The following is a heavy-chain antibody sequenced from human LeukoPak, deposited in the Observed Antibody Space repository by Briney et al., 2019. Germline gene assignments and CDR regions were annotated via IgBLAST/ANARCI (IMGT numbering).Heavy chain of an antibody. CDR1: GFTFSSYA. CDR2: ISGSGCST. CDR3: AKEPRYCSSTSCPLSWYFDY. J-gene: IGHJ4*02. D-gene: IGHD2-2*01. V-gene: IGHV3-23*01. Sequence: GGSLRLSCAASGFTFSSYAMSWVRQAPGKGLEWVSAISGSGCSTYYADSVKGRFTISRDNSKNTLYLQMNSLRAEDTAVYYCAKEPRYCSSTSCPLSWYFDYWGQGTLVTVSS.